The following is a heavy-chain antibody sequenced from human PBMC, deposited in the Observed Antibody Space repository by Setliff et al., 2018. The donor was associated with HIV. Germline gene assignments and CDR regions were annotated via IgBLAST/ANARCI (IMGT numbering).Heavy chain of an antibody. V-gene: IGHV3-66*01. CDR1: GFTFSSAW. CDR2: ISGTT. Sequence: GGSLRLSCAASGFTFSSAWMIWVRQAPGKGLDWVGLISGTTDYAAPVKGRFTISRENARNSLYLQMNSLRVGDTAVYYCAREIRTVYTGGQYFYGIDVWGQGTAVTVSS. CDR3: AREIRTVYTGGQYFYGIDV. J-gene: IGHJ6*02. D-gene: IGHD3-16*01.